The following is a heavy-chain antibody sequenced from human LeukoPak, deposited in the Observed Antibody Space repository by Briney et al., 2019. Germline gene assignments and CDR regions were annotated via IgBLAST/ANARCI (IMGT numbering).Heavy chain of an antibody. Sequence: GESLKISCKGSGYSFTSYWIGWVRQMPGKGLEWMGIIYPGDSDTRYSPSFQGQVTISADKSISTSYLQWSRLKASDTAIYNCARFGGMYRGGYKEVFFDYGGRGPLVTASS. V-gene: IGHV5-51*01. CDR3: ARFGGMYRGGYKEVFFDY. D-gene: IGHD5-24*01. CDR1: GYSFTSYW. J-gene: IGHJ4*02. CDR2: IYPGDSDT.